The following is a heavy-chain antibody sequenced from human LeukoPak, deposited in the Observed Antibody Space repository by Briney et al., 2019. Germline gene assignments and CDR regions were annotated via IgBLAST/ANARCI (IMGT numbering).Heavy chain of an antibody. D-gene: IGHD1-26*01. CDR2: ISSSSSYI. CDR3: ARYRFVVGATDSFDI. Sequence: GGSLRLSCAASGFTFSSYSMNWVRQAPGKGLEWVLSISSSSSYIYYADLVKGRFTISRDNAKNSLYLHMNSLRAEDTAVYYCARYRFVVGATDSFDIWGQGTMVTVSS. CDR1: GFTFSSYS. V-gene: IGHV3-21*01. J-gene: IGHJ3*02.